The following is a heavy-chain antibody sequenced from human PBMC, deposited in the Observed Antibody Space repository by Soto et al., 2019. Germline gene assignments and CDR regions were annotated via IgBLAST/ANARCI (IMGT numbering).Heavy chain of an antibody. CDR3: ATNGQPPYYYYGMDV. V-gene: IGHV1-18*01. Sequence: QGQLVQSGVEVKKPGASVKVSCKASGYTFSRYGISWVRQAPGQGLEWMGWISGYNGDINYAQKFQGRVTMTIDPSTNTAYMELRTLTSDDTAVYYCATNGQPPYYYYGMDVWGQGTTVSVSS. J-gene: IGHJ6*02. CDR1: GYTFSRYG. CDR2: ISGYNGDI. D-gene: IGHD2-8*01.